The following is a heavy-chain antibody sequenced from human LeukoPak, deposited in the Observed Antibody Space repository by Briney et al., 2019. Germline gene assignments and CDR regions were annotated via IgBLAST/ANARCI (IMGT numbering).Heavy chain of an antibody. D-gene: IGHD2-8*01. CDR3: AKDLSCKNEVCHVVFDY. CDR1: GFIFRRYD. CDR2: INSGGSST. Sequence: PGGPLTLSCAASGFIFRRYDVRGARQAPGKGLEWVSTINSGGSSTYYADSVKGRFTISRDNYKNTVYLQMNTLSAEDTAVYHCAKDLSCKNEVCHVVFDYWGQRTMFTLSS. J-gene: IGHJ4*02. V-gene: IGHV3-23*01.